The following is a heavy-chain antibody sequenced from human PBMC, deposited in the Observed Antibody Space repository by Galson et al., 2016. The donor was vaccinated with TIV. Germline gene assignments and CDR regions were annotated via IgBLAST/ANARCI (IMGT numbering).Heavy chain of an antibody. CDR3: AKDSRPDASMDYFYYSGMDV. V-gene: IGHV3-9*01. CDR1: GFTFSNFA. Sequence: SLRLSCAASGFTFSNFAVSWVRQAPGKGLEWVSSTNWKGNSVDYADSVRGRFTISRDNAKKSLYLQMNSLRPEDTALYYCAKDSRPDASMDYFYYSGMDVWGQGTTVIVSS. J-gene: IGHJ6*02. D-gene: IGHD5-18*01. CDR2: TNWKGNSV.